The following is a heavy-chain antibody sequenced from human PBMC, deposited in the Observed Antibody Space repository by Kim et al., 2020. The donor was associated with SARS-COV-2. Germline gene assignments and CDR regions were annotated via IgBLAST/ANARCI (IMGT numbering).Heavy chain of an antibody. Sequence: NYAQKFQGRVTITADESTSTAYMELSSLRSEDTAVYYCARGYSGRDAFDIWGQGTMVTVSS. D-gene: IGHD1-26*01. V-gene: IGHV1-69*01. J-gene: IGHJ3*02. CDR3: ARGYSGRDAFDI.